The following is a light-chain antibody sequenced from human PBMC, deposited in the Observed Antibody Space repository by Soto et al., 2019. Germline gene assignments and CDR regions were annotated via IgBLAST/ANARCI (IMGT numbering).Light chain of an antibody. CDR2: KAS. CDR3: QQYSSYSWT. Sequence: DIQMTQSPSTLSASVGDRVTITCRASQSISSWLAWYQQKPGKAPNLLIYKASTLESGVPSRFSGSGSGTEFTLSISSLQPDDFATYYCQQYSSYSWTFGQGTKV. J-gene: IGKJ1*01. CDR1: QSISSW. V-gene: IGKV1-5*03.